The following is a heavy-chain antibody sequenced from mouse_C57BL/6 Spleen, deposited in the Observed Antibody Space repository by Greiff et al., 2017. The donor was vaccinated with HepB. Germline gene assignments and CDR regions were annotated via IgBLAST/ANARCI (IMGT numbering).Heavy chain of an antibody. CDR2: INPYNGGT. Sequence: EVQLHQSGPVLVKPGASVKMSCKASGYTFTDYYMNWVKQSHGKSLEWIGVINPYNGGTSYNQKFKGKATLTVDKSSSTAYMELNSLTSEDSAVYYCARSGNGYYFDYWGQGTTLTVSS. CDR3: ARSGNGYYFDY. CDR1: GYTFTDYY. V-gene: IGHV1-19*01. J-gene: IGHJ2*01. D-gene: IGHD2-2*01.